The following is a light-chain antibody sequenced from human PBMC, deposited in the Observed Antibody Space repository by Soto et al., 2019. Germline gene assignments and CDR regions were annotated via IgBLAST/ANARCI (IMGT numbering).Light chain of an antibody. CDR1: SSNIGTGSD. J-gene: IGLJ1*01. CDR3: QSYDGSLSGYV. Sequence: QSALTQPPSVSGAPGQRVTISCTGSSSNIGTGSDVHWYQHLPGTAPKLLIYGNTNRPSGVPDRFSASRSGTSASLAITGLQAEDEADYYCQSYDGSLSGYVFGTGTKVTVL. CDR2: GNT. V-gene: IGLV1-40*01.